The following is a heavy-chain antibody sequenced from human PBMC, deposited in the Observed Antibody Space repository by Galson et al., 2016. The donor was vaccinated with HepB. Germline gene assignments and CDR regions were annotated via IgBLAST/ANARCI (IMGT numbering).Heavy chain of an antibody. CDR3: ARDEGTARYGFY. CDR2: IKEDESEK. D-gene: IGHD3-10*01. J-gene: IGHJ4*02. V-gene: IGHV3-7*01. CDR1: GFTFSRYW. Sequence: SLRLSCAASGFTFSRYWMSWVRQAPGKGLEWVANIKEDESEKYYVDSVKGRFTISRDNAKNSVYLQMNSLRVEDTSVYYWARDEGTARYGFYWGQGILVTVST.